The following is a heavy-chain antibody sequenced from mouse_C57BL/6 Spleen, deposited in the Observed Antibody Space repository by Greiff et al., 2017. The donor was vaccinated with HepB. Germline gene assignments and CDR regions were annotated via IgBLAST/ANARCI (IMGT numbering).Heavy chain of an antibody. CDR3: ANSNYGPLDY. V-gene: IGHV5-17*01. CDR2: ISSGSSTI. CDR1: GFTFSDYG. D-gene: IGHD2-5*01. Sequence: EVKLMESGGGLVKPGGSLKLSCAASGFTFSDYGMHWVRQAPEKGLEWVAYISSGSSTIYYADTVKGRFTISRDNAKNTLFLQMTSLRSEDTAMYYCANSNYGPLDYWGQGTTLTVSS. J-gene: IGHJ2*01.